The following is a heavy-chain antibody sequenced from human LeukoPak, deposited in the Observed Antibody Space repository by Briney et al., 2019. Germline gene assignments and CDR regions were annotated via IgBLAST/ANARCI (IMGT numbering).Heavy chain of an antibody. D-gene: IGHD5-18*01. CDR1: GYTLTGYY. V-gene: IGHV1-2*02. CDR2: INPNSGGT. CDR3: ARRRSASAMVMDY. J-gene: IGHJ4*02. Sequence: ASVKVSCKASGYTLTGYYMHWVRQAPGQGLEWMGWINPNSGGTNYAQKFQGRVTMTRDTSISTAYMELSRLRSDDTAVYYCARRRSASAMVMDYWGQGTLVTVSS.